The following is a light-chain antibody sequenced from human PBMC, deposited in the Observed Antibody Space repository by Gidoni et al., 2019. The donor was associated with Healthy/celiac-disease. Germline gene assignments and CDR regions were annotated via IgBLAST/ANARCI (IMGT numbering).Light chain of an antibody. Sequence: SYVLTQPPSVSVPPGQTARITCGGNNIGSTSVHWYQQKPGQAPVLVVYDDSDRPSGTPERFSGANSGHTATLTISRVEAGDEADYYCQVWDSSSDHPGVVFGGGTKLTVL. CDR2: DDS. V-gene: IGLV3-21*02. CDR3: QVWDSSSDHPGVV. CDR1: NIGSTS. J-gene: IGLJ2*01.